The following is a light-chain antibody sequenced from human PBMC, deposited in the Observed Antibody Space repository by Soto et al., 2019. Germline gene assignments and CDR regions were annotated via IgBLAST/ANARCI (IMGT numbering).Light chain of an antibody. CDR2: EVN. V-gene: IGLV2-18*02. Sequence: QSVLTQPASVSGSPGQSITISCTGTSSDIGSYNRVSWYQQPPGIAPKLIIYEVNNRPSGVPDRFSGSKSGNTASLTISGLQAEDEADHYCNSFTTSSTYVFGTGTKVTVL. CDR1: SSDIGSYNR. CDR3: NSFTTSSTYV. J-gene: IGLJ1*01.